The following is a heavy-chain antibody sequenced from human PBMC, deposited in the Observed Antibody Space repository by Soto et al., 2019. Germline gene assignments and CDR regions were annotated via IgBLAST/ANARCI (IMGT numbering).Heavy chain of an antibody. J-gene: IGHJ3*02. CDR3: AHRRGDNSNWYCPFDI. CDR2: IDWDDDK. CDR1: GFPLSSSGMC. D-gene: IGHD6-13*01. Sequence: GPTPGNQKQSLTLTCSFPGFPLSSSGMCVSWIRQPPGKALEWLARIDWDDDKYYSPSLKSRLTITKDTSKNEVVLTMTNMDPVDTATYYCAHRRGDNSNWYCPFDIWGQGTMVTVSS. V-gene: IGHV2-70*12.